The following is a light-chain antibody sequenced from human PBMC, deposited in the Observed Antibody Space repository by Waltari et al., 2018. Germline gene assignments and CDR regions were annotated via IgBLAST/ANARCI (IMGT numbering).Light chain of an antibody. J-gene: IGLJ3*02. CDR2: NNN. CDR1: TSNIGGGYH. CDR3: QSYDMRLSGVV. V-gene: IGLV1-40*01. Sequence: QSVLTQPPSVSAAPGQRVSISCTGNTSNIGGGYHVHWYQQIPGTAPKLLIYNNNNRPSGGPDRFSGSKSVTSASLAISGLQAEDEAHYYCQSYDMRLSGVVFGGGTKLTVL.